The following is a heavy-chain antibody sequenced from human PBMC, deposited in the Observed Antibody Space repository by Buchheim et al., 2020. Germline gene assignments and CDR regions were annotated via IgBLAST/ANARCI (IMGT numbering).Heavy chain of an antibody. CDR2: IYSGGST. D-gene: IGHD4-17*01. J-gene: IGHJ6*02. V-gene: IGHV3-66*01. CDR1: GFTVCSNX. CDR3: ARDRRISRYGDLYYYYGMDV. Sequence: EVQLVESGGGLVQPGGSLRLSCAASGFTVCSNXMSWVRRAPGKGLEWVSVIYSGGSTYYADSVKGSLTIXRDNSKNTQFLLMNSLRAEDTAVYYCARDRRISRYGDLYYYYGMDVWGQGTT.